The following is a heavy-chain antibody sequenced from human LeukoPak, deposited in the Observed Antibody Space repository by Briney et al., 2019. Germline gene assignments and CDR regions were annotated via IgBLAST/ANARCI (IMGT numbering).Heavy chain of an antibody. V-gene: IGHV4-34*01. CDR1: GGSFSGYY. Sequence: PSETLSLTCAVYGGSFSGYYWSWIRQPPGKGLEWIGEINHSGSTNYNPSLKSRVTISVDTSKNQFSLKLSSVTPEDTAVYYCARGRHGNYVFLFEYWGQGALVTVSS. J-gene: IGHJ4*02. CDR3: ARGRHGNYVFLFEY. CDR2: INHSGST. D-gene: IGHD3-16*01.